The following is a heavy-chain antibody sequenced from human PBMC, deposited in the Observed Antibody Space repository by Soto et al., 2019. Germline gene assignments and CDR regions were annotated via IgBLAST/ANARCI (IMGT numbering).Heavy chain of an antibody. V-gene: IGHV4-39*01. J-gene: IGHJ4*02. Sequence: QLQLQESGPGLVKPSETLSLTCTVSGGSISSSSYYWGWIRQPPGKGLEWIGSIYYSGSTYYNPSLKSRVTISVDTSKNQFSLKLSSVTAADTAVYYCASNVYYYDSSGYGNFDCWGQGTLVTVSS. D-gene: IGHD3-22*01. CDR3: ASNVYYYDSSGYGNFDC. CDR2: IYYSGST. CDR1: GGSISSSSYY.